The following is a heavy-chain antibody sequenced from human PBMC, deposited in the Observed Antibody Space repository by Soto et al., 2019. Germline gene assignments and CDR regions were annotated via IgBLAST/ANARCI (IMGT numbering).Heavy chain of an antibody. Sequence: GGSLRLSCAASGFSFSSYSMNWVRQAPGKGLEWLSYITSSSTTMSYADSVKGRFTISRDNAKDSLYLQMNILIAEDTAVYYCARDLLWAFDIWGQGTMVTVSS. V-gene: IGHV3-48*01. CDR3: ARDLLWAFDI. CDR1: GFSFSSYS. CDR2: ITSSSTTM. J-gene: IGHJ3*02.